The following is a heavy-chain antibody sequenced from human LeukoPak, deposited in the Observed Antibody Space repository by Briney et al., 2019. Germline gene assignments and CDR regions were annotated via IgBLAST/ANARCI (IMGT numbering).Heavy chain of an antibody. CDR2: IYSGGST. Sequence: SGGSLRLSCAASGFTFSSYAMSWVRQAPGKGLEWVSVIYSGGSTYYADSVKGRFTISRDNSKNTLYLQMNSLRAEDTAVYYCARGNRRLNFDYWGQGTLVTVSS. CDR3: ARGNRRLNFDY. D-gene: IGHD3-16*01. CDR1: GFTFSSYA. V-gene: IGHV3-53*01. J-gene: IGHJ4*02.